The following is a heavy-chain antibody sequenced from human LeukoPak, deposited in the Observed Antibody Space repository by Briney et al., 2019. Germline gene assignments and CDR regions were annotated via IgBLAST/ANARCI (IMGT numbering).Heavy chain of an antibody. V-gene: IGHV3-30*18. CDR1: GFTFSSYG. D-gene: IGHD6-13*01. CDR3: AKDGEYSSSWAYYFDY. Sequence: GGSLRLSCAASGFTFSSYGMHWVRQAPGKGLEWVAVISYDGSNKYYADSVKGRFTISRDNSKNALHLQMNSLRAEDTAVYYCAKDGEYSSSWAYYFDYWGQGTLVAVSS. CDR2: ISYDGSNK. J-gene: IGHJ4*02.